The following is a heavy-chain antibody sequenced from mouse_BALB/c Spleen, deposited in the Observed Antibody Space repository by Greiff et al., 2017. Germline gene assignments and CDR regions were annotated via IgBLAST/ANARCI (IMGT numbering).Heavy chain of an antibody. CDR2: IYPGDGDT. Sequence: VQLQQSGAELARPGASVKLSCKASGYTFTSYWMQWVKQRPGQGLEWIGAIYPGDGDTRYTQKFKGKATLTADKSSSTAYMQLSSLASEDSAVYYCARSDYGSSHWYFDVWGAGTTVTVSS. J-gene: IGHJ1*01. CDR3: ARSDYGSSHWYFDV. D-gene: IGHD1-1*01. V-gene: IGHV1-87*01. CDR1: GYTFTSYW.